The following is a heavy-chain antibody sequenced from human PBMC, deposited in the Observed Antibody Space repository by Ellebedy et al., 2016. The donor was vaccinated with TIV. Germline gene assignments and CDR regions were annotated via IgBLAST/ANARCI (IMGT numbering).Heavy chain of an antibody. Sequence: MPSETLSLTCTVSGGSVSSENYSWSWIRQPPGKGLEWIGYIYYSGSTNYNPSLTSRVTISVDTSKNEFSLKLSSVGAADTAVYYCARFRKEMWNLAFDIWGQGTMVTVSS. D-gene: IGHD1-7*01. V-gene: IGHV4-61*01. CDR1: GGSVSSENYS. CDR2: IYYSGST. J-gene: IGHJ3*02. CDR3: ARFRKEMWNLAFDI.